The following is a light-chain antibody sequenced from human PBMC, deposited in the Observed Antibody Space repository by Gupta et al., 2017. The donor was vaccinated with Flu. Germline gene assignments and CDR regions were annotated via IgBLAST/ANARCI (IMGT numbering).Light chain of an antibody. V-gene: IGKV3-11*01. Sequence: EIVSTQSPATLSLSPGERATLSCRASQGVSGYLSWYAQKPGQAPRLLIYDTSNRATGIPARFSGSGSGTDFTLTISSLEPEDFAVYYCQQRSNWPPTFGQGTRLEIK. J-gene: IGKJ5*01. CDR1: QGVSGY. CDR3: QQRSNWPPT. CDR2: DTS.